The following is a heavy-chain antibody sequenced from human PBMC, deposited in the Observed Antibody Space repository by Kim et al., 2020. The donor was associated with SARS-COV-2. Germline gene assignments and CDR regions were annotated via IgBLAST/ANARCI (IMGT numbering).Heavy chain of an antibody. CDR2: INRNSGNT. V-gene: IGHV1-8*02. D-gene: IGHD5-12*01. J-gene: IGHJ4*01. Sequence: ASVKVSCKAAGYTFTRFDINWVRQAPGQGFEWMGWINRNSGNTSYAQKFQGRVTMTSDTSINTAYMELSSLKFEDTAFYYCARGWFTTIFD. CDR1: GYTFTRFD. CDR3: ARGWFTTIFD.